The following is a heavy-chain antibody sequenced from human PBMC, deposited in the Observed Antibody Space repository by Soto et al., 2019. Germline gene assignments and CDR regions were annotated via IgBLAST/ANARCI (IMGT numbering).Heavy chain of an antibody. J-gene: IGHJ6*02. CDR3: ARIRIAARPWETSYYYGMDV. CDR1: GYTFTSYG. D-gene: IGHD6-6*01. Sequence: GASVKVSCKASGYTFTSYGISWVRQAPGQGLEWMGWISAYNGNTNYAQKLQGRVTMTTDTSTSTAYMELRSLRSDDTAVYYCARIRIAARPWETSYYYGMDVWGQGTTVTVSS. CDR2: ISAYNGNT. V-gene: IGHV1-18*01.